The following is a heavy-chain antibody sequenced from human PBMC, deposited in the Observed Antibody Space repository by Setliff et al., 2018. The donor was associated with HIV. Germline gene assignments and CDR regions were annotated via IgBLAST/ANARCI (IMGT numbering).Heavy chain of an antibody. J-gene: IGHJ5*02. CDR1: GGSISSGSNY. D-gene: IGHD3-22*01. CDR2: IYYSGST. CDR3: ASRVYYYDSSGYLREEGFDP. Sequence: PSETLSLTCTVSGGSISSGSNYWSWIRQPAGKGLEWIGSIYYSGSTYYNPSLKSRVTISVDTSKNQFSLKLSSVTAADAAVYYCASRVYYYDSSGYLREEGFDPWGQGTLVTVSS. V-gene: IGHV4-39*01.